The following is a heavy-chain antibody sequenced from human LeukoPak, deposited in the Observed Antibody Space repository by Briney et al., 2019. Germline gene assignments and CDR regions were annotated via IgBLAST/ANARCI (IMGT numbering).Heavy chain of an antibody. CDR3: ARSRYYDYGDYVAFDI. Sequence: PSETLSLTCTVSGGSISSSSYYWGWIRQPPGKGLEWIGSIYYSGSTYYNPSLKSRVTISVDTSKNQFSLKLSSVTAADTAVYYCARSRYYDYGDYVAFDIWGQGTMVTVSS. D-gene: IGHD4-17*01. CDR2: IYYSGST. CDR1: GGSISSSSYY. V-gene: IGHV4-39*01. J-gene: IGHJ3*02.